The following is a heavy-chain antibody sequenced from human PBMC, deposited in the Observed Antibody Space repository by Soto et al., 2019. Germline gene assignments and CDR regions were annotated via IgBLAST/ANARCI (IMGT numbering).Heavy chain of an antibody. CDR2: IYYSGST. CDR3: ARTSPVYRYGPFIFYY. Sequence: QVQLQESGPGLVKPSETLSLTCTVSGGSISSYYWSWMRRPPGKGLEGSGDIYYSGSTNYNPSLKSRLTVSVDTSRNQFSRQLGSVTAADTAVYYCARTSPVYRYGPFIFYYWGQETLVTVAS. D-gene: IGHD5-18*01. V-gene: IGHV4-59*01. J-gene: IGHJ4*02. CDR1: GGSISSYY.